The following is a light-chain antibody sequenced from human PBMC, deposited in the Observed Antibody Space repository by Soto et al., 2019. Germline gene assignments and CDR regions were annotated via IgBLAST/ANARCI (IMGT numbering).Light chain of an antibody. CDR3: CSYAGSSNVI. CDR1: SSDVGGYKY. V-gene: IGLV2-11*01. CDR2: DVS. Sequence: QSALTQPRSVSGSPGQSVTISCTGTSSDVGGYKYVSWYQQHPGKAPKVMIYDVSKRPSGVPDRFSGSKSGNTASLTISGLQAEDEADYYCCSYAGSSNVIFGGGTKLTVL. J-gene: IGLJ2*01.